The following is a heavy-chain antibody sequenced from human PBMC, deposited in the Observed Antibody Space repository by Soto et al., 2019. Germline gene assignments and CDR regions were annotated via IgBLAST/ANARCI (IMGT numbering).Heavy chain of an antibody. CDR1: GYTFTGYY. V-gene: IGHV1-2*02. CDR2: INPNSGGT. CDR3: ARDRADSSSWYGTDY. D-gene: IGHD6-13*01. Sequence: ASVKVSCKASGYTFTGYYMHCVRQAPGQGLEWMGWINPNSGGTNYAQKFQGRVTMTRDTSISTAYMELSRLRSDDTAMYYCARDRADSSSWYGTDYWGQGTLVTVSS. J-gene: IGHJ4*02.